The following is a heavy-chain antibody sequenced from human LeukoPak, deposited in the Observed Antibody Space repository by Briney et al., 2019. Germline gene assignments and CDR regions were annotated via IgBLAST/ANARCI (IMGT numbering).Heavy chain of an antibody. V-gene: IGHV3-48*03. J-gene: IGHJ6*03. CDR1: GFTFSSYE. CDR2: ISSSGSTI. CDR3: ARGAFIGYDFWSGYSSYYYMDV. Sequence: AGGSLRLSCAASGFTFSSYEMNWVRQAPGKGLEWVSYISSSGSTIYYADSVKGRFTISRDNAKNSLYLQMNSLRAEDTAVYYCARGAFIGYDFWSGYSSYYYMDVWGKGTTVTVSS. D-gene: IGHD3-3*01.